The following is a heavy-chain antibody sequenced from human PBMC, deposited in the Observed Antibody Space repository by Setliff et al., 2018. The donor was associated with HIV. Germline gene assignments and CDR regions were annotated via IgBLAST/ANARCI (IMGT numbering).Heavy chain of an antibody. Sequence: ASVKVSCKASGYTFTGYYMHWVRQAPGQGLEWMGRINPNSGGTNCAQKCQGRVTMTRDTSISTAYMELSSLSFEDTAVYYCATTGPYSGSLYGMDVWGQGTTVTVSS. CDR2: INPNSGGT. V-gene: IGHV1-2*06. CDR1: GYTFTGYY. CDR3: ATTGPYSGSLYGMDV. J-gene: IGHJ6*02. D-gene: IGHD1-26*01.